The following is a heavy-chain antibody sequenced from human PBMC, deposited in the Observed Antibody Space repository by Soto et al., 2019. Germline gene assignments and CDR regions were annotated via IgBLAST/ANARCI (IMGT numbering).Heavy chain of an antibody. J-gene: IGHJ4*02. Sequence: EVQLLESGGGLVQPGGSLRLSCAASGFTFSSSAMGWVRQGPGKGLEWVSLISGNSRSTYYVDSVTGRFTISRDNSKNPLYLQLNSLRAEDTAVYYCATQDFRGTTGTTWGQGTLVTVSS. CDR3: ATQDFRGTTGTT. CDR2: ISGNSRST. CDR1: GFTFSSSA. V-gene: IGHV3-23*01. D-gene: IGHD1-1*01.